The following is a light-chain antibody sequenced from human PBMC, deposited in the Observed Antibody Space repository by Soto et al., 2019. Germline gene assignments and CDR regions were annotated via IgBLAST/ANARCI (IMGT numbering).Light chain of an antibody. CDR3: QQYDTYSWT. V-gene: IGKV1-5*03. CDR1: QDISNY. J-gene: IGKJ1*01. Sequence: DIQMTQSPSSLSASVGDRVTITCQASQDISNYLNWYQQKPGTAPKLLIYKASSLESGVPSRFSGSGSGTEFTLTITSLQPDDFATYYCQQYDTYSWTFGQGTKVDIK. CDR2: KAS.